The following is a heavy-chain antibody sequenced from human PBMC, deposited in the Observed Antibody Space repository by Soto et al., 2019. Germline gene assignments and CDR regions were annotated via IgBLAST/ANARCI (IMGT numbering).Heavy chain of an antibody. Sequence: QVQLVQSGAEVKKPGASVKVSCKASGYTFTGYYMHWVRQAPGQGLEWMGWINPNSGGTNYAQKFQGWVTMTRDTSISTAYMELSRLRSDYTAVYYCARGDYYGDYVGYFDYWGQGTLVTVSS. V-gene: IGHV1-2*04. CDR3: ARGDYYGDYVGYFDY. CDR1: GYTFTGYY. D-gene: IGHD4-17*01. CDR2: INPNSGGT. J-gene: IGHJ4*02.